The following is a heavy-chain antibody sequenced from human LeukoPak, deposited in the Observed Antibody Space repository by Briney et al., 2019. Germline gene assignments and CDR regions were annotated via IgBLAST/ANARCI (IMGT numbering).Heavy chain of an antibody. V-gene: IGHV3-74*01. CDR3: ARDESFGVNSGMGDS. Sequence: PGGSLRLSCTASGFTFSRYWMHWVRQAPGKGLVWVSRINDDGGATSYADSVEGRFTISRDNAKNTLFLQMNSRRAEDTAVYYCARDESFGVNSGMGDSWDRGTLVTVAS. CDR2: INDDGGAT. D-gene: IGHD4-23*01. J-gene: IGHJ4*02. CDR1: GFTFSRYW.